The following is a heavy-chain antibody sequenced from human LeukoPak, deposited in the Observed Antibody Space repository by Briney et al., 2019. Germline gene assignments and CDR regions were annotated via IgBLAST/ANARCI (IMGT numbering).Heavy chain of an antibody. D-gene: IGHD3-3*01. V-gene: IGHV3-74*01. CDR3: ARGLTIFGVVNDAFDI. J-gene: IGHJ3*02. CDR1: GFTSSSYW. Sequence: GGSLRLSCAASGFTSSSYWMHWVRQAPGKGLVWVSLINSDGSSTIYADSVKGRFTISRDNVKNPLYLQMNSLRAEDTAVYYCARGLTIFGVVNDAFDIWGQGTMVTVSS. CDR2: INSDGSST.